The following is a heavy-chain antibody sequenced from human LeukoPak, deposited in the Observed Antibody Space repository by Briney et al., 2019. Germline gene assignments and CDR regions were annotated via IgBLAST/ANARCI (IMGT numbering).Heavy chain of an antibody. CDR2: ISWNSGSI. J-gene: IGHJ4*02. V-gene: IGHV3-9*01. Sequence: GGSLRLSCAASGFTFDDYAMHWVRHAPGKGLEWVPGISWNSGSIGYADSVKGRFTISRDNAKNSLYLQMNSLRAEDTALYYCAKEPGYSYGSWGQGTLVTVSS. CDR3: AKEPGYSYGS. D-gene: IGHD5-18*01. CDR1: GFTFDDYA.